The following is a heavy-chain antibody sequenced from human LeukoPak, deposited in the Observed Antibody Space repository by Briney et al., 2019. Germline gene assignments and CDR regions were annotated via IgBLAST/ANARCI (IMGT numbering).Heavy chain of an antibody. CDR3: ARARGVNFYYYDSSGSKYNWFDP. Sequence: ASVKVSCKASGYTFTSYYMHWVRQAPGQGLEWMGIINPSGGSTSYAQKFQGRATMTRDTSTSTVYMELSSLRSEDTAVYYCARARGVNFYYYDSSGSKYNWFDPWGQGTLVTVSS. CDR1: GYTFTSYY. D-gene: IGHD3-22*01. J-gene: IGHJ5*02. CDR2: INPSGGST. V-gene: IGHV1-46*01.